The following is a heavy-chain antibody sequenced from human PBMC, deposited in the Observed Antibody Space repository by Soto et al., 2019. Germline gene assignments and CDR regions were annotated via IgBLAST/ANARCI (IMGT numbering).Heavy chain of an antibody. CDR3: PHRRVFGGFLFDH. Sequence: QITLKETGPPLVKPTQTLTLTCTFSGFSLSTSGVGVGWIRQPPGKALEWLVVIYWDDDKRYSPSLKSRITNTRNDSKIKVHLTMTNMDPVDTATYYFPHRRVFGGFLFDHWGQGALVTVSS. CDR1: GFSLSTSGVG. V-gene: IGHV2-5*02. D-gene: IGHD3-10*02. CDR2: IYWDDDK. J-gene: IGHJ4*02.